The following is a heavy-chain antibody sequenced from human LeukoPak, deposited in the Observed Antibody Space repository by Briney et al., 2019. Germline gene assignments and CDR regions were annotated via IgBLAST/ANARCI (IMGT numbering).Heavy chain of an antibody. D-gene: IGHD6-6*01. CDR1: GFTFSFSD. CDR3: ASIINSSSWAY. V-gene: IGHV3-21*01. J-gene: IGHJ4*02. Sequence: GGSLRLSCAASGFTFSFSDMNWVRQAPGKGLEWVSSISSSSDYIYYADSVKGRFTVSRDNAKNSLYLQMNSLRAEDTAVYYCASIINSSSWAYWGQGTLVTVSS. CDR2: ISSSSDYI.